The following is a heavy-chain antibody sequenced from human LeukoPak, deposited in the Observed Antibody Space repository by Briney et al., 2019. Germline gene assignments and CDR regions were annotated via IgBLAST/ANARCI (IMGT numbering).Heavy chain of an antibody. Sequence: SVKVSCKASGGTFSSYAISWVRQAPGQGLEWMGGIIPIFGTANYAQKCQGRVTITTDESTSTAYMELSSLRSEDTAVYYCARVSEGQYYGSGSYYSFDYWGQGTLVTVSS. D-gene: IGHD3-10*01. CDR2: IIPIFGTA. CDR3: ARVSEGQYYGSGSYYSFDY. CDR1: GGTFSSYA. V-gene: IGHV1-69*05. J-gene: IGHJ4*02.